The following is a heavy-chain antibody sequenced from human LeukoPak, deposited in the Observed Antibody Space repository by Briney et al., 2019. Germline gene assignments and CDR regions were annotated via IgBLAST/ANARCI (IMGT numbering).Heavy chain of an antibody. D-gene: IGHD3-9*01. CDR2: INPNSGGT. V-gene: IGHV1-2*06. J-gene: IGHJ4*02. CDR3: ARARGLRYFDWGDYFDY. CDR1: GYTFTGYY. Sequence: ASVKVSCKASGYTFTGYYMHWVRQAPGQGLELMGRINPNSGGTNYAQKFQGRVTMTRDTSISTAYMELSRLRSDDTAVYYCARARGLRYFDWGDYFDYWGQGTLVTVSS.